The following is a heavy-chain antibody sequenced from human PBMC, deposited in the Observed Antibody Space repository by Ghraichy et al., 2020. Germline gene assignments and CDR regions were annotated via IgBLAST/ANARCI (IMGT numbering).Heavy chain of an antibody. D-gene: IGHD3-3*01. CDR3: AKVTIFGVAPSFDP. CDR2: IRYDGSNK. Sequence: LSLTCAASGFTFSSYGMHWVRQAPGKGLEWVAFIRYDGSNKYYADSVKDRFTISRDNSKNTLYLQMNSLRVEDTAVYYCAKVTIFGVAPSFDPWGQGTLVTVSS. J-gene: IGHJ5*02. V-gene: IGHV3-30*02. CDR1: GFTFSSYG.